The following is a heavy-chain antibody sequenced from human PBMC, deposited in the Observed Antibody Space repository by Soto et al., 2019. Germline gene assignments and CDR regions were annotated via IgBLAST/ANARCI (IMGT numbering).Heavy chain of an antibody. CDR3: ARDRSGYFYDGTGYAFDY. D-gene: IGHD3-22*01. CDR1: GFTFSYYA. CDR2: ISYEGTNK. Sequence: GGSLRLSCAASGFTFSYYAMHWVRQAPGKGLEWVAVISYEGTNKYYADSVKGRFTISRDSSNNTLYLQVNSLRAEDTAVYYCARDRSGYFYDGTGYAFDYWGQGTLVTVPS. J-gene: IGHJ4*02. V-gene: IGHV3-30-3*01.